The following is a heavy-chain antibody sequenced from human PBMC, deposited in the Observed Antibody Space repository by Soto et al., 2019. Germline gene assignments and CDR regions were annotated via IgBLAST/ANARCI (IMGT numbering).Heavy chain of an antibody. Sequence: SETLSLTCTVSGGSISGYYWTWIRQPPGKGLEWIGYIYYSGSTNYNPSLKSRVTISVDTSKNQFSLNLNSVTAADTAVYYCARDPRIYSDPYYFDYWGQGTLVTVSS. D-gene: IGHD4-17*01. CDR2: IYYSGST. CDR3: ARDPRIYSDPYYFDY. CDR1: GGSISGYY. J-gene: IGHJ4*02. V-gene: IGHV4-59*01.